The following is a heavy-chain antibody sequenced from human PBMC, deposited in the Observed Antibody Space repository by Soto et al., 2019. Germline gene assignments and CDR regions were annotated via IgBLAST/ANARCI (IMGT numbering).Heavy chain of an antibody. J-gene: IGHJ5*02. CDR2: IDPHSGGT. V-gene: IGHV1-2*02. D-gene: IGHD2-2*02. Sequence: QVQLVQSGAEVKKPGASVKVSCKASGYSFTGYYMHWVRQAPGQGLEWMGWIDPHSGGTNYVPVFQGRVAMTSDTTMSTVYMELSRLRSDDTAVYYCARGVPAAIHLGWFDPWGQGTLVTVSS. CDR3: ARGVPAAIHLGWFDP. CDR1: GYSFTGYY.